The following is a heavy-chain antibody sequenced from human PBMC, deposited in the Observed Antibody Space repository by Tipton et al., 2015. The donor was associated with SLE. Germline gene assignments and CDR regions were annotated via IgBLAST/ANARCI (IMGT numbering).Heavy chain of an antibody. CDR2: MYQTGTT. V-gene: IGHV4-39*07. Sequence: TLSLTCTVSGASIGTSNYYWSWIRQPPGKGLEWIGNMYQTGTTDYNPSLKSRVTISIDTSKNQFSLKLSAVTAADTAVYYCARGSVVADDFWGQGTLVTVSS. D-gene: IGHD2-15*01. CDR1: GASIGTSNYY. J-gene: IGHJ4*02. CDR3: ARGSVVADDF.